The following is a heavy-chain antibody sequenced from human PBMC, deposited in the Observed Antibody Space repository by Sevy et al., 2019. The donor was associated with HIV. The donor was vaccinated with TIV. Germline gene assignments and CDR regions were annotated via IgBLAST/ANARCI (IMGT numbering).Heavy chain of an antibody. V-gene: IGHV3-7*01. CDR2: INQDGSEK. CDR3: AREGSSYDTDYNHYGMDV. CDR1: GFTFNSYW. Sequence: GGSLRLSCSTSGFTFNSYWLTWVRQAPGKGLEWVANINQDGSEKNYLDSVKGRFTISRDNAQKSVFLQMRALRAADTGVYYCAREGSSYDTDYNHYGMDVWGHGTTVTVSS. J-gene: IGHJ6*02. D-gene: IGHD1-20*01.